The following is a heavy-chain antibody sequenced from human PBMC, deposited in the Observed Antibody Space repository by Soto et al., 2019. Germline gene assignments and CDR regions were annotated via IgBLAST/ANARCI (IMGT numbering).Heavy chain of an antibody. D-gene: IGHD2-15*01. Sequence: VGSLRLSCAASGFTFSSYAMHWVRQAPGKGLEWVAVISYDGSNKYYADSVKGRFTISRDNSKNTLYLQMNSLRAEDTAVYYCARPHRPFCSGGSCYSGDYFDYWGQGTLVTVSS. J-gene: IGHJ4*02. V-gene: IGHV3-30-3*01. CDR2: ISYDGSNK. CDR1: GFTFSSYA. CDR3: ARPHRPFCSGGSCYSGDYFDY.